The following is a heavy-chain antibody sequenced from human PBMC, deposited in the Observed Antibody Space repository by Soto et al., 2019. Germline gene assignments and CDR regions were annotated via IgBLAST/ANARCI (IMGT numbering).Heavy chain of an antibody. D-gene: IGHD6-13*01. CDR2: INTGNGDT. J-gene: IGHJ4*02. CDR3: ARPYSNSWSTYFDY. CDR1: GYSFTTYF. V-gene: IGHV1-3*04. Sequence: QVQLVQSGAEVKKPGASVKVSCKTSGYSFTTYFMPWVRQAPGQRLEWMGWINTGNGDTKYSQQFQGRVTIARDTSASTTYMELSSLRSEDTAVYYCARPYSNSWSTYFDYWGQGTLVTVSS.